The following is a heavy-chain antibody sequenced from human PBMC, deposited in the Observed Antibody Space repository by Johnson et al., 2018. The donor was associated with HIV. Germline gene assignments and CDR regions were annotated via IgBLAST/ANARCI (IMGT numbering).Heavy chain of an antibody. CDR3: GFDI. Sequence: VQLVESGGGVVRPGGSLRLSCTASGFTFDDYGMTWVRQAPGKGLEWVGRIKSKTDGGTTDYAAPVKGRFTISRDDSKNTLYLQMNSLRAEDTAVYYCGFDIWGQGTMVTVSS. J-gene: IGHJ3*02. CDR2: IKSKTDGGTT. V-gene: IGHV3-15*01. CDR1: GFTFDDYG.